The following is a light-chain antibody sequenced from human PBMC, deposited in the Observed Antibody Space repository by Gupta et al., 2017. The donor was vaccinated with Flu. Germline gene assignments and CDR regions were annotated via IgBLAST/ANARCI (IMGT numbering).Light chain of an antibody. Sequence: EFVLTQSPVTLSLSPGERVTLSCRASQNIGAFLAWYHQQPGQPPRLVIYDSSYRFTGVPARFSGSASGTDFTLTISGLEPEDFSLYYCQHRYSWYTYGQGTKLEV. CDR3: QHRYSWYT. J-gene: IGKJ2*01. CDR1: QNIGAF. CDR2: DSS. V-gene: IGKV3-11*01.